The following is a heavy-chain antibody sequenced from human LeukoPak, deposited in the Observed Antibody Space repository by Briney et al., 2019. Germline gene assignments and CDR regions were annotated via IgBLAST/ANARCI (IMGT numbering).Heavy chain of an antibody. CDR2: IYYSGST. J-gene: IGHJ4*02. D-gene: IGHD5-18*01. Sequence: SETLSLTCTVSGGSISDDTYYWGWIRQPPGKGLEWIGIIYYSGSTYYNPSLKSRVTISVDTSKNQFFLKLNSVTAADTAVYYCARDRLRGYSYGYDYWGQGTLVTVSS. V-gene: IGHV4-39*07. CDR3: ARDRLRGYSYGYDY. CDR1: GGSISDDTYY.